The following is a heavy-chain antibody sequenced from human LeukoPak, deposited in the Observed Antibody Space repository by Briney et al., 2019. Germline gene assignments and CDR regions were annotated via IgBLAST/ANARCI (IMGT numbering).Heavy chain of an antibody. Sequence: SETLSLTCAVYGGSFSGYYWSWIRQPPGKGLEWIGEINHSGSTNYNPSLKSRVTISVDTSKNQFSLKLSSVTAADTAVYYCARRERVVIQVGYYYYGMDVWGQGTTVTVSS. J-gene: IGHJ6*02. CDR2: INHSGST. CDR1: GGSFSGYY. V-gene: IGHV4-34*01. CDR3: ARRERVVIQVGYYYYGMDV. D-gene: IGHD3-3*01.